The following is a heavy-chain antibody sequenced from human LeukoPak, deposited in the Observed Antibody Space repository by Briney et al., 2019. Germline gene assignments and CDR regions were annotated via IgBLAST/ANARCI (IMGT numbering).Heavy chain of an antibody. CDR3: ARDYYGPAAY. CDR1: GFTVSTNY. D-gene: IGHD3-10*01. V-gene: IGHV3-66*01. CDR2: IYSGGST. J-gene: IGHJ4*02. Sequence: GGSLRLSCAVSGFTVSTNYMSWVRQAPGKGLEWVSVIYSGGSTYYLDSVKGRFTISRDNSKNTLYLQMDSLRVKDTAVYYCARDYYGPAAYWGQGSLVTVSS.